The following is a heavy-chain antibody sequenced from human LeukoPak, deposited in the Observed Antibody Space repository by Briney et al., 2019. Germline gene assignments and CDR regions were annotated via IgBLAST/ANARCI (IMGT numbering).Heavy chain of an antibody. D-gene: IGHD5-24*01. V-gene: IGHV3-23*01. CDR1: GFTFSSYA. CDR2: ISGSGGST. CDR3: ARDMDGDGYNNFDY. J-gene: IGHJ4*02. Sequence: PGGSLRLSCAASGFTFSSYAMSWVRQAPGKGLEWVSAISGSGGSTYYADSVKGRFTISRDNSKNTLYLQMNSLRAEDTAVYYCARDMDGDGYNNFDYWGQGTLVTVSS.